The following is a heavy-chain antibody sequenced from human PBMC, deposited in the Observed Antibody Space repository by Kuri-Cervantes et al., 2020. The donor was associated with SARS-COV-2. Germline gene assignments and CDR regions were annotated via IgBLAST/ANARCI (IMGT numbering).Heavy chain of an antibody. V-gene: IGHV4-30-4*01. Sequence: SETLSLTCTVSGDSISSSTYYWSWIRQPPGKGLEWIGYIYYSGSTYYNPSLKSRVTISVDTSKNQFSLKLSSVTAADTAVYYCARDSASITIFGVVTRYGMDVWGQGTTVTVSS. CDR2: IYYSGST. J-gene: IGHJ6*02. CDR3: ARDSASITIFGVVTRYGMDV. CDR1: GDSISSSTYY. D-gene: IGHD3-3*01.